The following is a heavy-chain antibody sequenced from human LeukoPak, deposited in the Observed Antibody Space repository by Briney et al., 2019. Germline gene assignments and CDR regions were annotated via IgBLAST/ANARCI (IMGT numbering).Heavy chain of an antibody. Sequence: SETLSLTCTVSGGSISSYYWSWIRQPPGKGLEWIGYIYYSGSTNYNPSLKSRVTISVDTSKNQFSLKLSSVTAADTAVYYCARHGDAVAEIFDYWGQGTLVTVSS. CDR2: IYYSGST. J-gene: IGHJ4*02. CDR3: ARHGDAVAEIFDY. D-gene: IGHD6-19*01. V-gene: IGHV4-59*08. CDR1: GGSISSYY.